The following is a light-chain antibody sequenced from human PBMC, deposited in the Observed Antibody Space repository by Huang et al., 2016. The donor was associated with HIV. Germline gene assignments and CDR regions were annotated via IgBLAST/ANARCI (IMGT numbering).Light chain of an antibody. CDR3: QHYNNWPYT. CDR2: GAS. Sequence: EIVMTQSPATLSVSPGERATLSCRASQSVSSNLARYQQKPGQAPRLLIYGASTRATGIPARFSGSGSGTEFTLTISSLQSEDFAVYYCQHYNNWPYTFGQGTKLEI. V-gene: IGKV3-15*01. J-gene: IGKJ2*01. CDR1: QSVSSN.